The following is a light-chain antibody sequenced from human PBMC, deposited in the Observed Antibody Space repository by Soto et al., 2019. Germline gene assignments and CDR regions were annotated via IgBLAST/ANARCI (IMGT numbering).Light chain of an antibody. CDR3: CSYAGSYSYV. CDR1: SRDVGGYNY. V-gene: IGLV2-11*01. J-gene: IGLJ1*01. CDR2: DVS. Sequence: QSALTQPHSVSGSPGQSVASSCTGTSRDVGGYNYVSWYQQHPGKAPKLMIYDVSKRPSGVPDRFSGSKSGNTASLTISGLQAEDEADYYCCSYAGSYSYVLGTGTKLTVL.